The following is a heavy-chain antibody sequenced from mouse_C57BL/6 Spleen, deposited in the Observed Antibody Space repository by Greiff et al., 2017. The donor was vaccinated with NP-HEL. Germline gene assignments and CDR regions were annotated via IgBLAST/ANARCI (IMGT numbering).Heavy chain of an antibody. CDR2: INYDGSST. CDR3: ARVRGGYYDY. CDR1: GFTFSDYY. J-gene: IGHJ2*01. V-gene: IGHV5-16*01. Sequence: EVKVVESEGGLVQPGSSMKLSCTASGFTFSDYYMAWVRQVPEKGLEWVANINYDGSSTYYLDSLKSRFIISRDNAKNILYLQMSSLKSEDTATYYCARVRGGYYDYWGQGTTLTVSS. D-gene: IGHD2-3*01.